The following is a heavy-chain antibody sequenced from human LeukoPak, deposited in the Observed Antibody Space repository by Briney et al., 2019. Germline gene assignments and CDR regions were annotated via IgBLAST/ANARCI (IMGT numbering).Heavy chain of an antibody. Sequence: PGGSLRLSCAASGFTFSSYAMSWVRQAPGKGLEWVSAISGSGGSIYYADSVKGRFTISRDNSKNTLYLQMNSLRAEDTAVYYCAKAGNWNDAGLLYGMDVWGQGTTVTVSS. J-gene: IGHJ6*02. CDR3: AKAGNWNDAGLLYGMDV. CDR2: ISGSGGSI. CDR1: GFTFSSYA. V-gene: IGHV3-23*01. D-gene: IGHD1-20*01.